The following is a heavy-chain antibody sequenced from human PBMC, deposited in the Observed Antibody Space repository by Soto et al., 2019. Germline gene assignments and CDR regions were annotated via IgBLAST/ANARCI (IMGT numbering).Heavy chain of an antibody. Sequence: EVQLLESGGGLVQPGGSLRLSCAASGFTFSSYAMSWVRQAPGKGLDYVSTISSSGGTTYYADSVKGRFTISRDNSQNPLYLQRNSLRAEDTAIYYCAKAFYTSGLKGGFDPWGQGTLVTVSS. CDR2: ISSSGGTT. D-gene: IGHD6-19*01. J-gene: IGHJ5*02. V-gene: IGHV3-23*01. CDR3: AKAFYTSGLKGGFDP. CDR1: GFTFSSYA.